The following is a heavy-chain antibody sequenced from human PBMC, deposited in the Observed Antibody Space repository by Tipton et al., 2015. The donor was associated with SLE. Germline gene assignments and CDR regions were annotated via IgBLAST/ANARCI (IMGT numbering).Heavy chain of an antibody. D-gene: IGHD6-19*01. Sequence: TLSLTCTVSGGAISTFYWSWIRQSAGKGLEWIGRIYRSGRTNSNPAHKSRVTMSVDTSRKQFPLKLTSVTAADTAVYYCARRGWVDAFDIWGQGTMVIVSS. CDR2: IYRSGRT. J-gene: IGHJ3*02. CDR1: GGAISTFY. V-gene: IGHV4-4*07. CDR3: ARRGWVDAFDI.